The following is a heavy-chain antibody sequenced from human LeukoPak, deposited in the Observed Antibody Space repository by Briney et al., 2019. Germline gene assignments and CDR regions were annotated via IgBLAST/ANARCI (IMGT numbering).Heavy chain of an antibody. CDR2: INHSGST. D-gene: IGHD6-19*01. CDR3: ERPHLYSSGWYETRRQYFQH. Sequence: SETLSLTCAVYGGSFSGYYWSWIRQPPGKGLEWIGEINHSGSTNYNPSLKSRVTISVDTSKNQFSLKLSSVTAADTAVYYCERPHLYSSGWYETRRQYFQHWGQGTLVTVSS. CDR1: GGSFSGYY. J-gene: IGHJ1*01. V-gene: IGHV4-34*01.